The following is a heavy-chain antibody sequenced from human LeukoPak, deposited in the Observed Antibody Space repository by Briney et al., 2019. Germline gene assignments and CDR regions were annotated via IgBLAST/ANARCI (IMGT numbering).Heavy chain of an antibody. Sequence: GASVKVSCKASGYTFTNYYMHWVRQAPGQGLEWMGWINPNSGGTNYAQKVHVRVTMTRDTSITTAYMELSSLRSDDTAVYYCATDYYDSSGYLAPFDYWGQGTLVTVSS. CDR3: ATDYYDSSGYLAPFDY. CDR1: GYTFTNYY. D-gene: IGHD3-22*01. V-gene: IGHV1-2*02. CDR2: INPNSGGT. J-gene: IGHJ4*02.